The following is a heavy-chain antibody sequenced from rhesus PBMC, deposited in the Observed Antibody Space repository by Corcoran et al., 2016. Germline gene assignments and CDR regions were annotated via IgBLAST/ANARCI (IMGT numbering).Heavy chain of an antibody. J-gene: IGHJ4*01. CDR1: GGPISRSS. V-gene: IGHV4-169*01. CDR2: ISGSGSST. Sequence: QLQLQESGPGLVTPSETLSVTCAVSGGPISRSSWRWLSQAPGKGLEWIGYISGSGSSTNYNPSLKSRVTLAVDTSKNQLSLKLSSVTTADTAVYYCARYYYDSGTLGYWGQGVRVTVSS. D-gene: IGHD3-28*01. CDR3: ARYYYDSGTLGY.